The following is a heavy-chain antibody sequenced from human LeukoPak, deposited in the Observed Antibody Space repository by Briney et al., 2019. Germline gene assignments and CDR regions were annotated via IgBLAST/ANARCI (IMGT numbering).Heavy chain of an antibody. CDR1: GFTFSSYS. J-gene: IGHJ6*03. CDR2: ISSSSSYI. D-gene: IGHD6-13*01. CDR3: ARDATTATGWVYMDV. V-gene: IGHV3-21*01. Sequence: GRSLRLSCAASGFTFSSYSMNWVRQAPGKGLEWVSSISSSSSYIYYADSVKGRFTISRDNAKNSLYLQMNSLRAEDTALYYCARDATTATGWVYMDVWGKGTTVTISS.